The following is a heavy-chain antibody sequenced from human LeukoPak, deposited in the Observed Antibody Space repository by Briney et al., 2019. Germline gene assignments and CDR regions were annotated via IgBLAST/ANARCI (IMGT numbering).Heavy chain of an antibody. D-gene: IGHD3-3*01. J-gene: IGHJ4*02. CDR1: GYTFTGYY. CDR2: INPNSGGT. Sequence: ASVKVSCKASGYTFTGYYMHWVRQAPGQGLEWMGWINPNSGGTNYAQKFQGRVTMTRDTSISTAYMELSRLRSDDTAVYYCARDPVLRFLEWLSDYYFDYWGQGTLVTVSS. CDR3: ARDPVLRFLEWLSDYYFDY. V-gene: IGHV1-2*02.